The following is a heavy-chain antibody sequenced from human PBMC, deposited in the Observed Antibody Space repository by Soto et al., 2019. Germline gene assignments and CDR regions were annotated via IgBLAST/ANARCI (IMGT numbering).Heavy chain of an antibody. CDR3: ARGDATKIVVTTYYAMDV. D-gene: IGHD4-17*01. CDR1: GGSLSNYG. Sequence: QVQLVQSGAEVKKPGSSVKVSCKASGGSLSNYGISWVRQAPGQGLEWMGGIIPVFGTANYAQKFQGRVTITAYESTNIVYMDVTSLRSEDMAVYYCARGDATKIVVTTYYAMDVWGQGTTVTVSS. J-gene: IGHJ6*02. V-gene: IGHV1-69*12. CDR2: IIPVFGTA.